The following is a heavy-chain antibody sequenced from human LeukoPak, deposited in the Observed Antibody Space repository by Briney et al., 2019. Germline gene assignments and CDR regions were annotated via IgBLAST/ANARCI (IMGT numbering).Heavy chain of an antibody. V-gene: IGHV4-59*11. CDR2: IYYSGST. CDR1: GGSISSHY. J-gene: IGHJ4*02. Sequence: PSETLSLTCTVSGGSISSHYWSWIRQPPGKGLEWIGYIYYSGSTNYNPSLKSRVTISVDTSKNQFSLKLSSVTAADTAVYYCARSIAVAGTFDYWGQGTQVTASS. D-gene: IGHD6-19*01. CDR3: ARSIAVAGTFDY.